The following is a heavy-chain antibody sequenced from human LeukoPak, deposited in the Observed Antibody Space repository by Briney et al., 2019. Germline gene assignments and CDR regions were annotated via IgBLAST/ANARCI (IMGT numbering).Heavy chain of an antibody. D-gene: IGHD3-22*01. CDR2: IYYSGST. V-gene: IGHV4-39*01. CDR1: GGSISSTSYY. CDR3: AKAGVRYFDSSGLYAFDF. Sequence: PSETLSLTYAVSGGSISSTSYYWAWIRQPPGKGLEWIGTIYYSGSTYHNPSLKSRVTLSVDTSRNQFSLRLSSVDAADTAVYYCAKAGVRYFDSSGLYAFDFWGQGTTVTVSS. J-gene: IGHJ3*01.